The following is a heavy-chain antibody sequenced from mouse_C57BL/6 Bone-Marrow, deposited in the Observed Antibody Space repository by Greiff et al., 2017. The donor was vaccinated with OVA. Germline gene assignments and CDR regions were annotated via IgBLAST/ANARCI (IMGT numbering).Heavy chain of an antibody. D-gene: IGHD1-1*01. J-gene: IGHJ1*03. V-gene: IGHV5-6*01. CDR2: ISRGGSYT. CDR3: AGQDYGSSFWYFDV. CDR1: GFTFSSYG. Sequence: EVKVVESGGDLVKPGGSLKLSCAASGFTFSSYGMSWVRQTPDKRLEWVATISRGGSYTYYPDSVKGRFTISRDNAKNTMYLQMSSLKSEDTAVYYCAGQDYGSSFWYFDVWGTGTTVTVSS.